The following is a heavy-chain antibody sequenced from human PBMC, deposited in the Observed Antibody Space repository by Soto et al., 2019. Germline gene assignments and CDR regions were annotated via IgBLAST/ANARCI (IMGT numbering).Heavy chain of an antibody. CDR1: GYTFSDYD. CDR3: ARVAVAARPRWYNWFDP. D-gene: IGHD2-15*01. Sequence: ASVKVSCKTSGYTFSDYDINWVRQATGQGIEWIGWMNPNSGETGYAQKFQGRVTMTRSVSLTTAYLELSRLRSEDTAVYYCARVAVAARPRWYNWFDPWGQGTLVTVSS. CDR2: MNPNSGET. J-gene: IGHJ5*02. V-gene: IGHV1-8*02.